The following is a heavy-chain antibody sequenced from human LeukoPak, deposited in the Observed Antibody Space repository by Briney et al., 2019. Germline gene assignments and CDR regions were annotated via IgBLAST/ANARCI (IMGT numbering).Heavy chain of an antibody. CDR1: GFTFSTYG. D-gene: IGHD2-21*02. J-gene: IGHJ4*02. Sequence: PGGSLRLSCAASGFTFSTYGLTWVRQAPGKGLEWVAVISYDGSNKYYADSVKGRFTISRDNSKNTLYLQMNSLRAEDTAVYYCAKVTTVVVVTAIDYWGQGTLVTVSS. CDR2: ISYDGSNK. CDR3: AKVTTVVVVTAIDY. V-gene: IGHV3-30*18.